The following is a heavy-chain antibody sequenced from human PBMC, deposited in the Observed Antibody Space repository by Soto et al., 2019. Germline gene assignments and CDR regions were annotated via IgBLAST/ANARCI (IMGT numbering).Heavy chain of an antibody. J-gene: IGHJ2*01. CDR3: AREHIRRGSSSWYFDL. CDR2: ISAYNGNT. Sequence: QVQLVQSGAEVKKPGASVKVSCKASGYTFTSYGISWVRQAPGQGLEWMGWISAYNGNTNYAQKLQGRVTMTTDTSTSTADMELRSLRSDDTAVYYCAREHIRRGSSSWYFDLWGRGTLVTVSS. CDR1: GYTFTSYG. D-gene: IGHD6-13*01. V-gene: IGHV1-18*01.